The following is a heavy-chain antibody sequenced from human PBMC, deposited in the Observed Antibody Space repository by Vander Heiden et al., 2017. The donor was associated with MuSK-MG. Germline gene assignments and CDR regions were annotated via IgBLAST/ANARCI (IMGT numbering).Heavy chain of an antibody. J-gene: IGHJ3*02. D-gene: IGHD3-22*01. CDR3: ARGDYYDSSGYHDAFDI. CDR2: ISSSSSYI. V-gene: IGHV3-21*03. Sequence: EVQLVESGGGLVKPGGSLRLSCAASGFTFSSYSMNWVRQAPGKGLEWVSSISSSSSYIYYADSVKGRFTISRDNAKNSLYLQMNSLRAEDTAVYYCARGDYYDSSGYHDAFDIWGQGTMVTVSS. CDR1: GFTFSSYS.